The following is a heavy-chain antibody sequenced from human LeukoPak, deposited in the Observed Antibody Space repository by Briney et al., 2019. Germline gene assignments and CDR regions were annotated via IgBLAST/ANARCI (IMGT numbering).Heavy chain of an antibody. J-gene: IGHJ4*02. Sequence: PGGSLRLSCAASGFTSSSYAMSWVRQAPGQGLEWVSAISGSGGSTYYADSVKGRLTISRDNSKNTLYLQMNSLRAEDTAVYYCAKHYDILTGYPDYWGQGTLVTVSS. CDR1: GFTSSSYA. CDR3: AKHYDILTGYPDY. CDR2: ISGSGGST. D-gene: IGHD3-9*01. V-gene: IGHV3-23*01.